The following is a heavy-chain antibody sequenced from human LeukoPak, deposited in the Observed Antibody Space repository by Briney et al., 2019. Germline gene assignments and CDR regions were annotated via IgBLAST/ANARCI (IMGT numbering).Heavy chain of an antibody. CDR2: IYYSGST. V-gene: IGHV4-59*12. J-gene: IGHJ4*02. CDR3: ARGVYVWGSYRYTPPRY. Sequence: PSETLSLTCTVSGGSISSYYWSWIRQPPGKGLEWIGYIYYSGSTNYNPSLKSRVTISVDTSKNQFSLKLSSVTAADTAVYYCARGVYVWGSYRYTPPRYWGQGTLVTVSS. D-gene: IGHD3-16*02. CDR1: GGSISSYY.